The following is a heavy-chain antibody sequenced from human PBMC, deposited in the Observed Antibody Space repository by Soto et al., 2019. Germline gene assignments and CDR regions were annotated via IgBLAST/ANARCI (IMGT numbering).Heavy chain of an antibody. D-gene: IGHD3-10*01. J-gene: IGHJ3*02. CDR1: GFTFSSYS. CDR3: ARDSKLLWFGELLFHDAFDI. Sequence: GVSLRLSCAASGFTFSSYSMNWVRQAPGKGLEWVSYISSSSSTIYYADSVKGRFTISRDNAKNSLYLQMNSLRDEDTAVYYCARDSKLLWFGELLFHDAFDIWGQGTMVTVSS. CDR2: ISSSSSTI. V-gene: IGHV3-48*02.